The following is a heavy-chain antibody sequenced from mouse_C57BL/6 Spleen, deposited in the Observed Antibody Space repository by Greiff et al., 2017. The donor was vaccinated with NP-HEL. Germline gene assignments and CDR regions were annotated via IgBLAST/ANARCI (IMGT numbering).Heavy chain of an antibody. CDR3: TSYYYGSRGYYYAMDY. CDR2: IDPENGDT. Sequence: VHVKQSGAELVRPGASVKLSCTASGFNIKDDYMHWVKQRPEQGLEWIGWIDPENGDTEYASKFQGKATITADTSSNTAYLQLSSLTSEDTAVYYCTSYYYGSRGYYYAMDYWGQGTSVTVSS. CDR1: GFNIKDDY. J-gene: IGHJ4*01. D-gene: IGHD1-1*01. V-gene: IGHV14-4*01.